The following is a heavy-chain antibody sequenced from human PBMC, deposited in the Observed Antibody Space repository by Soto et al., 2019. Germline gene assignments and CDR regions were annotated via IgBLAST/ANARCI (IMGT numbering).Heavy chain of an antibody. CDR1: GFTFSDYY. J-gene: IGHJ5*02. CDR3: VRDPGDYSQFNWFDP. CDR2: ITSSGHTK. D-gene: IGHD4-4*01. Sequence: QVQLVESGGGLVKPGGSLRLSCAASGFTFSDYYMSWIRQAPGKRLEWVSYITSSGHTKYYADSVKGRFTVSRDNAKNSLHLQMNSLTAEDTAVYYCVRDPGDYSQFNWFDPWGQGTLVTVSS. V-gene: IGHV3-11*01.